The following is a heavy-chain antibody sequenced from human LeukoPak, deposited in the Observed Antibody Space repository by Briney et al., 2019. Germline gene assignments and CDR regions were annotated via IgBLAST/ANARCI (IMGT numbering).Heavy chain of an antibody. J-gene: IGHJ4*02. CDR3: ARSGIVDY. D-gene: IGHD3-10*01. V-gene: IGHV4-39*01. CDR2: IYYSGST. CDR1: GGSISSSSYY. Sequence: SETLSLTCTVSGGSISSSSYYWGWIRQPPGKGLEWIGSIYYSGSTYYNPSLKSRVTISVDTSKNQFSLKLSSVTAADTAVYYCARSGIVDYRGQGTLVTVSS.